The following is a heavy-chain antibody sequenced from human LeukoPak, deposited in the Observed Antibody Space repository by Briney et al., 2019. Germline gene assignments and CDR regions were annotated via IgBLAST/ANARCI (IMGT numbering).Heavy chain of an antibody. CDR1: GYTFTSYW. D-gene: IGHD3-16*01. V-gene: IGHV5-51*01. CDR2: IYPGDSDT. CDR3: ARRGLTDAFDI. Sequence: GESLKISCKGSGYTFTSYWIGWVRQMPGKGLEWMGIIYPGDSDTRYSPSFQGEVTISGDKSISSAYLQWSSLKASDTAMYYCARRGLTDAFDIWGQGTMVTVSS. J-gene: IGHJ3*02.